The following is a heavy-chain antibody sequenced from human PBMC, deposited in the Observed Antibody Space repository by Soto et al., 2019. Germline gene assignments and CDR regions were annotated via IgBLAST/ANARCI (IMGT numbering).Heavy chain of an antibody. V-gene: IGHV1-69*06. CDR2: IIPIFGTT. Sequence: QVQLVQSGAEVKKPGSSVKVSCKASGGTFSSYAISWVRQAPGQGLEWMGGIIPIFGTTNYAQKFQGRVTITADKSTSTAYMELRSLRSEDTAVYYCASKGSSSPYYYYGMEVWGQGTTVTVSS. CDR3: ASKGSSSPYYYYGMEV. J-gene: IGHJ6*02. D-gene: IGHD6-6*01. CDR1: GGTFSSYA.